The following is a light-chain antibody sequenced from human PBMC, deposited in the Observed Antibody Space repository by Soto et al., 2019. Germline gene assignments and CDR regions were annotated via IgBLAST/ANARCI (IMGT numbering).Light chain of an antibody. CDR1: SSDVGSYNY. Sequence: QSVLTQPASVSGSPGQSSTISCTGTSSDVGSYNYVSWYQQHPGKAPKLMIYEVSDRPSGISSRFSGSKSGNTASLTISGLQTEDEDDYYCSSYTSSSTLFGTGTKLTVL. CDR2: EVS. V-gene: IGLV2-14*01. J-gene: IGLJ1*01. CDR3: SSYTSSSTL.